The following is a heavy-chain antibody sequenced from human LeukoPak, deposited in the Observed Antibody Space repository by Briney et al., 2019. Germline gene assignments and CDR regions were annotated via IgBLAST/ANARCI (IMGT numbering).Heavy chain of an antibody. J-gene: IGHJ4*02. Sequence: GGSLRLSCAASGFTFSSYAMSWVRQAPGKGLEWVSAISGGGGSTYYADSVKGRFTISRDNSKNTLYLQMNSLRAEDTAVYYCANSHDDYSNYVIAYYFDYWGQGTLVTVSS. CDR2: ISGGGGST. CDR3: ANSHDDYSNYVIAYYFDY. D-gene: IGHD4-11*01. V-gene: IGHV3-23*01. CDR1: GFTFSSYA.